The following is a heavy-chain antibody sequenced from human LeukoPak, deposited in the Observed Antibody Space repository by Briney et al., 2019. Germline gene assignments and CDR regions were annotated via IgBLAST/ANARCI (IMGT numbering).Heavy chain of an antibody. CDR1: GFTFSSYS. CDR3: ARDHVVPAAIPFDY. CDR2: IGSSSSYI. Sequence: PGGSLRLSCAASGFTFSSYSMNWVRQAPGKGLEWVSSIGSSSSYIYHADSVKGRFTISRDNAKNSLYLQMNSLRAEDTAVYYCARDHVVPAAIPFDYWGQGTLVTVSS. V-gene: IGHV3-21*01. J-gene: IGHJ4*02. D-gene: IGHD2-2*02.